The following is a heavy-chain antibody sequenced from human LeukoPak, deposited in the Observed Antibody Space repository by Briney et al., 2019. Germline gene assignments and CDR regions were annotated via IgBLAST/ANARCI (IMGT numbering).Heavy chain of an antibody. CDR2: ISSSSRYI. CDR1: GFTFSSYS. CDR3: ARSPPLPH. J-gene: IGHJ4*02. V-gene: IGHV3-21*01. Sequence: PGGSLRLSFAASGFTFSSYSMNWVRRAPGKGLEWVSSISSSSRYIYYADSVKGRFTISRDNAKNSLYLQMNSLRVDDTAVYYCARSPPLPHWGQGTLVTVSS.